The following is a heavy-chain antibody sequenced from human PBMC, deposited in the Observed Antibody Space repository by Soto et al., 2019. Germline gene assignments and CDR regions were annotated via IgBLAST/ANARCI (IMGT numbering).Heavy chain of an antibody. Sequence: QVPLVQSGAEVKKPGSSLKVSCKASGGTFTNYAFSWVRQAPGQGLEWMGGIIPAFGTPDYAQQFQGRVTITADESTITASMELSSLRSDDTAVYYCARERSVGYCITTTCPKPFYYYAMDVWGQGTTGTVSS. CDR1: GGTFTNYA. D-gene: IGHD2-2*01. V-gene: IGHV1-69*12. CDR2: IIPAFGTP. CDR3: ARERSVGYCITTTCPKPFYYYAMDV. J-gene: IGHJ6*02.